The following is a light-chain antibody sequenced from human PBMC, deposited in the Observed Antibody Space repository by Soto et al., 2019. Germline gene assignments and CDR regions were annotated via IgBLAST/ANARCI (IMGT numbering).Light chain of an antibody. CDR3: SSSTSSSTYL. Sequence: ALTQPASVSGSPGQSITISCTGTSSDVGAYNSVSWYQQHPDKAPKLIIYSVSYRSAGVSDRFSASKSDNTASLTISGLRTEDEADYYCSSSTSSSTYLFGTGTKPPS. CDR1: SSDVGAYNS. J-gene: IGLJ1*01. CDR2: SVS. V-gene: IGLV2-14*03.